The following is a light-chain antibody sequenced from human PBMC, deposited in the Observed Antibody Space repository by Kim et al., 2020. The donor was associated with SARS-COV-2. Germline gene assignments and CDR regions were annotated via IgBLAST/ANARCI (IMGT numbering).Light chain of an antibody. CDR3: CSYAGSSTFV. CDR2: EVS. V-gene: IGLV2-23*02. J-gene: IGLJ1*01. Sequence: QSALTQPASVSGSPGQSITISCTGTSSDVGTYDLFSCYQHSPGTAPKLMIYEVSKRPSGVSNRFSGSTSGNTASLTISGLQAEDEADYYCCSYAGSSTFVFGTGTKVTVL. CDR1: SSDVGTYDL.